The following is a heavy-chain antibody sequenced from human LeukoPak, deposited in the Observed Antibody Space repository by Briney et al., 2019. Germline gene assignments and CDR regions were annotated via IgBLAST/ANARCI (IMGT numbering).Heavy chain of an antibody. CDR1: GGSFSGHY. Sequence: SETLSLTCAVYGGSFSGHYWSWIRQPPGKGLEWIGEINHSGSTNYNPSLKSRGTMSVDTSQNQFSLRLSFVTAADTAVYYCARLLVRGALYYFDNWGQGTLVTVSS. CDR2: INHSGST. J-gene: IGHJ4*02. CDR3: ARLLVRGALYYFDN. V-gene: IGHV4-34*09. D-gene: IGHD3-10*01.